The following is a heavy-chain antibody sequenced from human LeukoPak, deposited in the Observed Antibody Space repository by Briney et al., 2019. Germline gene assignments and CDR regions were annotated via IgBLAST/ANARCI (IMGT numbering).Heavy chain of an antibody. D-gene: IGHD3-22*01. CDR1: GGSISSYY. V-gene: IGHV4-4*07. J-gene: IGHJ2*01. CDR3: ASYDSSGSLGWYFDL. CDR2: IYTSGST. Sequence: SETLSLTCTVSGGSISSYYWSWIRQPAGKGLEWIGRIYTSGSTNYNPSLKSRVTMLVDTSKNQFSLKLSSVTAADTAVYYCASYDSSGSLGWYFDLWGRGTLVTVSS.